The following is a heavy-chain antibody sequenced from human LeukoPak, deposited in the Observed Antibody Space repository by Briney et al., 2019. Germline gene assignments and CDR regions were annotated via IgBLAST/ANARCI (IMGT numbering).Heavy chain of an antibody. J-gene: IGHJ4*02. D-gene: IGHD2-15*01. CDR1: GGSFSGYY. CDR3: AGAPELGYCSGSSCPYHDY. Sequence: SETLSLTCAVYGGSFSGYYWSWIRQPPGKGLEWIGEINHSGSTNYNPSLKSRVTISVDTSKNQFSLKLSSVTAADTAVYYCAGAPELGYCSGSSCPYHDYWGQGTLVTVSS. CDR2: INHSGST. V-gene: IGHV4-34*01.